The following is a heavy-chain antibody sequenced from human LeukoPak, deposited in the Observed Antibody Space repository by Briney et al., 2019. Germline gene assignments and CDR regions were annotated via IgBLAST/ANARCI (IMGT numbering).Heavy chain of an antibody. CDR1: GYTFSDYY. CDR2: INPNSGGT. Sequence: ASVKVSCKASGYTFSDYYIHWVRQAPGQGLEWMGWINPNSGGTNYAQKFQGWVTMTRDTSISTAYMELSRLRSDDTAVYYCARVAHYYYYGMDVWGQGTTVTVSS. V-gene: IGHV1-2*04. CDR3: ARVAHYYYYGMDV. J-gene: IGHJ6*02.